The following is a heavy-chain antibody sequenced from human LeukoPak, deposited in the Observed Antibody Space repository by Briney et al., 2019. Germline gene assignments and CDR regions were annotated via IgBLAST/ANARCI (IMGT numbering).Heavy chain of an antibody. Sequence: GGSLRLSCAASGFTFSSYSMNWVRQAPGKGLEWVSYISSSSSTIYYADSVKGRFTISRDNAKNSLYLQMNSLRAEDTAVYYCARDFRWFGESRAYYFDYWGQGTLVTVSS. CDR1: GFTFSSYS. V-gene: IGHV3-48*04. CDR2: ISSSSSTI. CDR3: ARDFRWFGESRAYYFDY. D-gene: IGHD3-10*01. J-gene: IGHJ4*02.